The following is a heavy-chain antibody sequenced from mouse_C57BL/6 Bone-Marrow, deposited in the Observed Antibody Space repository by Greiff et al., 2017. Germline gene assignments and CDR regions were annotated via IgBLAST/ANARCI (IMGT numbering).Heavy chain of an antibody. CDR1: GYTFTDYN. Sequence: EVKLQESGPELVKPGASVKIPCKASGYTFTDYNMDWVKQSHGKSLEWIGDINPNNGGTIYNQKFKGKATLTVDKSSSTAYMELRSLTSEDTAVYYCARLGKLGPYAMDYWGQGTSVTVSS. CDR2: INPNNGGT. D-gene: IGHD4-1*01. V-gene: IGHV1-18*01. J-gene: IGHJ4*01. CDR3: ARLGKLGPYAMDY.